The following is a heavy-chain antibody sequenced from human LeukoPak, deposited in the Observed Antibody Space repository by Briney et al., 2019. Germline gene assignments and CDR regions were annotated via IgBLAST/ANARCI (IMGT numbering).Heavy chain of an antibody. Sequence: PGGSLRLSCAASGFTFSDYAMTWVRQAPGKGLEWVSGISGFGGSTYYADSMKGRFTISRDNSKNTLFLQMHSLRADDTAVYYCARPKYSNSYYWFDPWGQGTLGTVSS. CDR2: ISGFGGST. CDR1: GFTFSDYA. D-gene: IGHD2-2*01. CDR3: ARPKYSNSYYWFDP. V-gene: IGHV3-23*01. J-gene: IGHJ5*02.